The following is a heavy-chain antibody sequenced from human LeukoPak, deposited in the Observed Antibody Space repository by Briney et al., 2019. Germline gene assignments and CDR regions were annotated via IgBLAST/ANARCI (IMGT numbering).Heavy chain of an antibody. CDR3: ARRGIRYSSSRRFDP. CDR1: GGSISSYY. J-gene: IGHJ5*02. V-gene: IGHV4-34*01. Sequence: PSETLSLTCTVSGGSISSYYWSWIRQPPGKGLEWIGEINHSGSTNYNPSLKSRVTISVDTSKNQFSLKLSSVTAADTAVYYCARRGIRYSSSRRFDPWGQGTLVTVSS. D-gene: IGHD6-13*01. CDR2: INHSGST.